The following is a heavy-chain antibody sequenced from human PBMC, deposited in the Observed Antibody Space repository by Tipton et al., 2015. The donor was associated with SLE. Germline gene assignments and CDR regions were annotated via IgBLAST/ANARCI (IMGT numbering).Heavy chain of an antibody. V-gene: IGHV4-39*07. D-gene: IGHD4/OR15-4a*01. CDR1: GGSISSSNYY. Sequence: LRLSCTVSGGSISSSNYYWGWIRQPPGKGLEWIGTIYYSGSTYYNPSLKSRVTISVDTSKNQFSLKLSSVTAADTAVYYCARSMDGAMGGYWGQGTLVTVSS. CDR3: ARSMDGAMGGY. J-gene: IGHJ4*02. CDR2: IYYSGST.